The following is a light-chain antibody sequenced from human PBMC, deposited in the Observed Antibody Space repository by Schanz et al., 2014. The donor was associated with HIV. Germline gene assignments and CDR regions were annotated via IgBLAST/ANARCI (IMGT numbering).Light chain of an antibody. V-gene: IGKV3-20*01. J-gene: IGKJ3*01. CDR3: QQYGSS. CDR2: ATS. CDR1: QSVGGSQ. Sequence: ETVLTQSPGSLSLSPGERATLSCRTSQSVGGSQLAWYQHKRGQAPRLVIYATSTTAAGIPDRFSGTGSGTDFTLTISRLEPEDFAVYYCQQYGSSFGPGTKVDIK.